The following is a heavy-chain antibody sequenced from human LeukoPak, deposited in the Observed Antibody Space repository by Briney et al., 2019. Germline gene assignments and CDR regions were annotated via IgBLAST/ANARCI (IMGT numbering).Heavy chain of an antibody. J-gene: IGHJ4*02. CDR3: AKVSNAGYYYDKSAAYFDY. CDR2: ISYDGSNK. Sequence: QPGGSLRLSCAASGFTFSSYGMHWVRQAPGKGLEWVAVISYDGSNKYYADSVKGRFTISRDNSKNTLYLQMNSLRAEDTAVYYCAKVSNAGYYYDKSAAYFDYWGQGTLVTVSS. D-gene: IGHD3-22*01. CDR1: GFTFSSYG. V-gene: IGHV3-30*18.